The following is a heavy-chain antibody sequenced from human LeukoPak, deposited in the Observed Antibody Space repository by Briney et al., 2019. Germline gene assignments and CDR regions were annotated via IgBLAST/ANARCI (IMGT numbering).Heavy chain of an antibody. Sequence: GASVKVSCKASGYTFTSYAMHWVRQAPGQRLEWMGWINAGNGNTKYSQEFQGRVTITADESTSTAYMELSSLRSEDTAVYYCAREANYYGSGSRPNHRFFDYWGQGTLVTVSS. D-gene: IGHD3-10*01. J-gene: IGHJ4*02. CDR2: INAGNGNT. CDR3: AREANYYGSGSRPNHRFFDY. CDR1: GYTFTSYA. V-gene: IGHV1-3*03.